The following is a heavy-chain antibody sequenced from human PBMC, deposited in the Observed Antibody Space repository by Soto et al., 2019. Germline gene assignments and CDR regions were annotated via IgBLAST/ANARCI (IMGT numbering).Heavy chain of an antibody. CDR2: IYYSGST. CDR1: GGSISSYY. Sequence: SETLSLTCTVSGGSISSYYWSWIRQPPGKGLEWIGYIYYSGSTNYNPSLKSRVTISVDTSKNQFSLKLSSVTAADTAVYYCARGDSGYYYYYYGMDVWGQGTTVTVSS. D-gene: IGHD4-17*01. CDR3: ARGDSGYYYYYYGMDV. J-gene: IGHJ6*02. V-gene: IGHV4-59*01.